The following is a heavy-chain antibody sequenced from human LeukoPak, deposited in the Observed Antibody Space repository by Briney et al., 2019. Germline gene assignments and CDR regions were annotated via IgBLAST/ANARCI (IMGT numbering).Heavy chain of an antibody. Sequence: ASVKVSCKASGYTFTGYYIYWLRRGPGQGLEWIGGINTNTAGTKYAHKFQGRVTMTMDMSINTAYVELGRLRSDDTTVYYCARGHLGYCTNGVCEHWFDPWGQGTLVTVSS. V-gene: IGHV1-2*02. CDR2: INTNTAGT. D-gene: IGHD2-8*01. J-gene: IGHJ5*02. CDR3: ARGHLGYCTNGVCEHWFDP. CDR1: GYTFTGYY.